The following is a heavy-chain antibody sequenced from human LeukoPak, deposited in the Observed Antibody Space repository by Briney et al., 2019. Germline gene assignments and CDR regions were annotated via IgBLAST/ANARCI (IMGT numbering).Heavy chain of an antibody. D-gene: IGHD1-26*01. CDR2: ISSSGSTI. V-gene: IGHV3-48*03. CDR3: ARDCLSSGEWALLFDI. J-gene: IGHJ3*02. Sequence: GGSLRLSCAASGFTFSSYEMNWVRQAPGKGLEWVSYISSSGSTIYYADSVKGRFTISRDNAKNSLYLQMNSLRAEDTAVYYCARDCLSSGEWALLFDIWGQGTMVTVSS. CDR1: GFTFSSYE.